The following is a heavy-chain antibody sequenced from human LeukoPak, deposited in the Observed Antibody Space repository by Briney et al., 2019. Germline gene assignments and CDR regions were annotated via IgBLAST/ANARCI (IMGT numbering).Heavy chain of an antibody. CDR3: ATPETLMVRGDPHYFDY. Sequence: ASVKVSCKVSGYTLTELSMHWVRQAPGKGLEWMGGFDPEDGETIYAQKFQGRVTMTEDTSTDTAYMELSSLRSEDTAVYYCATPETLMVRGDPHYFDYWGQGTLVTVSS. CDR2: FDPEDGET. CDR1: GYTLTELS. V-gene: IGHV1-24*01. J-gene: IGHJ4*02. D-gene: IGHD3-10*01.